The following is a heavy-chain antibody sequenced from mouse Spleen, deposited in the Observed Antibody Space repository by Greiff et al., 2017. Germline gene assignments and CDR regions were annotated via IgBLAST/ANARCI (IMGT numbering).Heavy chain of an antibody. Sequence: VQLKQSGAELVRPGASVKLSCTASGFNIKDDYMHWVKQRPEQGLEWIGWIDPENGDTEYASKFQGKATITADTSSNTAYLQLSSLTSEDTAVYYCTKVRDYFDYWGQGTTLTVSS. CDR1: GFNIKDDY. J-gene: IGHJ2*01. CDR2: IDPENGDT. V-gene: IGHV14-4*01. CDR3: TKVRDYFDY. D-gene: IGHD1-1*01.